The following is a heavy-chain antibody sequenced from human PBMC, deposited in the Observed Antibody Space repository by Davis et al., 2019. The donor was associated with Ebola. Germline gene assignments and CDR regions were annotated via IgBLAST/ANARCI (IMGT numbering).Heavy chain of an antibody. CDR2: MNPNSGNT. CDR1: GYTFTSYD. CDR3: ARDSTVTTLGYYYGMDV. V-gene: IGHV1-8*01. J-gene: IGHJ6*02. Sequence: ASVKVSCKASGYTFTSYDINWVRQATGQGLEWMGWMNPNSGNTGYAQKFQGRVTITRDTSASTAYMGLSSLRSEDTAVYYCARDSTVTTLGYYYGMDVWGQGTTVTVSS. D-gene: IGHD4-11*01.